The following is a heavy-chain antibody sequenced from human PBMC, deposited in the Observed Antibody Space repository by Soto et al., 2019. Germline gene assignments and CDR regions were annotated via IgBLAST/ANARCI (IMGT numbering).Heavy chain of an antibody. D-gene: IGHD6-13*01. Sequence: APVKVSCKVSGYTLTELSMHCVRQARGKGLEWLGGFAAADGETIYAQELQGRGTMTEDTSTDTVYMELSSLRSEDTAVYYCATGSIAAGGTTHCYYYHYLDVWGKGTTVTVSS. CDR2: FAAADGET. CDR3: ATGSIAAGGTTHCYYYHYLDV. CDR1: GYTLTELS. V-gene: IGHV1-24*01. J-gene: IGHJ6*03.